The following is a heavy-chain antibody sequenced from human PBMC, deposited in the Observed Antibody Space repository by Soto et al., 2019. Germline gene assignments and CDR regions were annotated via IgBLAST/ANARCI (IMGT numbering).Heavy chain of an antibody. J-gene: IGHJ5*02. CDR3: ARENFIAAAGIGFDP. CDR2: IIPIFGTA. Sequence: QVQLVQSGAEVKKPCSSVKVSCKASGGTFSSYAISWVRQAPGQGLEWMGGIIPIFGTANYAQRFQGRVMITADESTSTAYMELSSLRSEDTAVYYCARENFIAAAGIGFDPWGQGTLVTVSS. D-gene: IGHD6-13*01. CDR1: GGTFSSYA. V-gene: IGHV1-69*01.